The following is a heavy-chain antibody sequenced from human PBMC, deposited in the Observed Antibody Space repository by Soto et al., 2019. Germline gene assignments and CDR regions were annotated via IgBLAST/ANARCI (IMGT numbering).Heavy chain of an antibody. CDR2: ISDYGRI. V-gene: IGHV3-74*01. J-gene: IGHJ4*02. Sequence: PVGSLRLSCAASGFTFGKYLMHWVRQAPGKGLVWVSRISDYGRINYADSVKDRFIISRDDAKSELYLQLHDLRAEDTAMYYCARGGLEPFDHWGQGALVTVS. CDR1: GFTFGKYL. D-gene: IGHD1-1*01. CDR3: ARGGLEPFDH.